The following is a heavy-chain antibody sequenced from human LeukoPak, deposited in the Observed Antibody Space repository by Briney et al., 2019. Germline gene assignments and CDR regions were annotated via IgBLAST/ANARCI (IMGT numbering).Heavy chain of an antibody. CDR2: INHSGIT. CDR3: ATVYSSGRDGYWYFDL. J-gene: IGHJ2*01. Sequence: SETLSLTCAVYGGSFSGYYWSWIRQPPGKGLEWIGEINHSGITNYNPSLKSRVTISVDTSKNQFSLKLSSVTAADTAVYYCATVYSSGRDGYWYFDLWGRGTLVTVSS. D-gene: IGHD6-19*01. V-gene: IGHV4-34*01. CDR1: GGSFSGYY.